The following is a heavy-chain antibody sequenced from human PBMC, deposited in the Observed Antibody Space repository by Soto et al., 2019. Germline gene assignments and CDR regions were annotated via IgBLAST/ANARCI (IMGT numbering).Heavy chain of an antibody. CDR2: INHSGST. CDR3: ARVVSQHSNTYYFDY. D-gene: IGHD6-13*01. Sequence: XETLSLTCSVYGWSFSGYYWSWIRQPPGKGLDWIGEINHSGSTNYNPSLKSRVTISVDTSKNQFSLKLSSVTAADTAVYYCARVVSQHSNTYYFDYWGQGTLVTVSS. CDR1: GWSFSGYY. J-gene: IGHJ4*02. V-gene: IGHV4-34*01.